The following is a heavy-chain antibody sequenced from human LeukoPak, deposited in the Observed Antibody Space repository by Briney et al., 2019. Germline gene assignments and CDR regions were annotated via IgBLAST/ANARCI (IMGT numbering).Heavy chain of an antibody. Sequence: GRSLRLYCAASGFTFSSYAMHWVRQAPGKGLEWVAVISYDGSNKYYADSVKGRFTISRDNAKNSLYLQMNSLRAEDTALYYCAKALFSIAVAGTEIDYWGQGTLVTVSS. D-gene: IGHD6-19*01. V-gene: IGHV3-30-3*01. J-gene: IGHJ4*02. CDR3: AKALFSIAVAGTEIDY. CDR1: GFTFSSYA. CDR2: ISYDGSNK.